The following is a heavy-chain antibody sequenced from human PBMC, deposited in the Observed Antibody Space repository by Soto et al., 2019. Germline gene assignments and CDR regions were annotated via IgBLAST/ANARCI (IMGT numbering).Heavy chain of an antibody. CDR1: GDSISNYY. CDR2: IYCSGTT. CDR3: AKYRRTVADGYALHY. V-gene: IGHV4-59*01. Sequence: SETLSLTCTVSGDSISNYYWSWIRQPPGKGLEWIGFIYCSGTTNYNASLTNRVTMSVDTTKNQFSLIPSSVIAADTAVYYWAKYRRTVADGYALHYWGQGAPVTVSS. J-gene: IGHJ4*02. D-gene: IGHD6-13*01.